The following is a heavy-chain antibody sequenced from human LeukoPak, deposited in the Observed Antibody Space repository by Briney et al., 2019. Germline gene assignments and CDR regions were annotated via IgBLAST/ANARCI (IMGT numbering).Heavy chain of an antibody. V-gene: IGHV3-30*04. J-gene: IGHJ4*03. D-gene: IGHD2-2*01. CDR1: GFTFIDYT. CDR2: ASSDGSDK. CDR3: ARAHSASWYAAY. Sequence: GGSLRLSCTTSGFTFIDYTMHWVRQAPGEGPEWVALASSDGSDKQYAASVKGRFTISRDDSKNTLYLEMNTLKDEDTAVYYCARAHSASWYAAYWGHGPRVTVPS.